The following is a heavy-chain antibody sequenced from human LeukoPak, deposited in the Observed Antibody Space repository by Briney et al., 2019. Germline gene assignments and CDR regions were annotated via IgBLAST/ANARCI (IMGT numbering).Heavy chain of an antibody. CDR2: ISYDGSNK. CDR3: AKAGLRYFDWSFDY. Sequence: GGSLRLSCAASGFTFSSYGMHWVRQAPGKGLEWVAVISYDGSNKYYADSVKGRFTISRDNSKNTLYLQMSSLRAEDTAVYYCAKAGLRYFDWSFDYWGQGTLVTVSS. J-gene: IGHJ4*02. CDR1: GFTFSSYG. V-gene: IGHV3-30*18. D-gene: IGHD3-9*01.